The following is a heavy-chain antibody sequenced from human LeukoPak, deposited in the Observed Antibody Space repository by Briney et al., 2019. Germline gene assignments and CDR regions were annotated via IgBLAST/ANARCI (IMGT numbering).Heavy chain of an antibody. CDR1: GYTFTSYD. Sequence: ASVKVSCKASGYTFTSYDINWVRQATGQGLEWMGWMNPNSGNTGYAQKFQGRVTITRNTSISTAYMELSSLRSEDTAVYYCARGGGYCGSTSCYGVDYWGQGTLVTVSS. D-gene: IGHD2-2*01. CDR3: ARGGGYCGSTSCYGVDY. CDR2: MNPNSGNT. J-gene: IGHJ4*02. V-gene: IGHV1-8*03.